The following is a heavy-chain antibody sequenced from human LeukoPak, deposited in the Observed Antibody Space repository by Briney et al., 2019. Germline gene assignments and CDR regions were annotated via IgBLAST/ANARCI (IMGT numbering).Heavy chain of an antibody. Sequence: SETLSLTCTVSGGSVSSGSYYWSWIRQPPGKGLEWIGYIYYSGSTNYNPSLKSRVTISVDTSKNQFSLKLSSVTAADTAVYYCARGTYSISSWFDPWGQRTLVTVSS. CDR2: IYYSGST. V-gene: IGHV4-61*01. CDR1: GGSVSSGSYY. D-gene: IGHD6-13*01. J-gene: IGHJ5*02. CDR3: ARGTYSISSWFDP.